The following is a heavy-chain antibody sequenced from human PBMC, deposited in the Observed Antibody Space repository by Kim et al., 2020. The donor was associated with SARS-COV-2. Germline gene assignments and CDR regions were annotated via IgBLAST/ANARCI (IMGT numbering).Heavy chain of an antibody. CDR3: ARDRWFGELLYFDY. CDR1: GYTFTTYA. CDR2: INPGNGNT. V-gene: IGHV1-3*01. J-gene: IGHJ4*02. D-gene: IGHD3-10*01. Sequence: ASVKVSCKASGYTFTTYAIHWVRQAPGQRLEWMGLINPGNGNTRYSQKFQGRVTITRDTSASTAYMELSSLRSEDTAVYYCARDRWFGELLYFDYWGQGTLVTVSS.